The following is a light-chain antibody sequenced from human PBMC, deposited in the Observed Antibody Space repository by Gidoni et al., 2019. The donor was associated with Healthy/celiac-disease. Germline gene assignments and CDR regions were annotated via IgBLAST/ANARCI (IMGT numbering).Light chain of an antibody. CDR2: AAS. J-gene: IGKJ1*01. CDR3: QQSYSTPRT. V-gene: IGKV1-39*01. CDR1: QRISSY. Sequence: DIPMTQSPSSLSASVGDRVTITCRASQRISSYLNWYQQKPGKAPKLLIYAASSLQSGVPSRCSGSGSGTDFTLTISSLQPEDFATYYCQQSYSTPRTFGQGTKVEIK.